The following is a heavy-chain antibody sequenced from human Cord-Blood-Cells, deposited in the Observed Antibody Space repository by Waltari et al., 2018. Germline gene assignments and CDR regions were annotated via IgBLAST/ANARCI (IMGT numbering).Heavy chain of an antibody. D-gene: IGHD3-10*01. CDR2: ISAYNGNT. Sequence: QVQLVQSGAEVKKPGASVTVSCKATGYTFTSSVISWVRQAPGQGLEWMGWISAYNGNTNYAQKLQGRVTMTTDTSTSTAYMELRSLRSDDTAVYYCARGISMVRGVIAFDIWGQGTMVTVSS. CDR3: ARGISMVRGVIAFDI. J-gene: IGHJ3*02. V-gene: IGHV1-18*01. CDR1: GYTFTSSV.